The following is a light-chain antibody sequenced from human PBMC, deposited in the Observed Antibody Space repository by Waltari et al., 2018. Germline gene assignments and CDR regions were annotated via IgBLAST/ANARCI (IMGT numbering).Light chain of an antibody. Sequence: QSALTQPPSASGSPGQSVTISCTGTSSDVADYPYVSWYQQHPGKAPKLRIYEFSKRPAGVPDRFSGSKSGNTASLTVAGLQAEDEADYYCSSYTGSNNYVFGTGTQVTVL. CDR2: EFS. J-gene: IGLJ1*01. CDR3: SSYTGSNNYV. V-gene: IGLV2-8*01. CDR1: SSDVADYPY.